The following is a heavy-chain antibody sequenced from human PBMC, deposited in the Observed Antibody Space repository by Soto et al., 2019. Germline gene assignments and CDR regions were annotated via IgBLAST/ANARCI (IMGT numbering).Heavy chain of an antibody. D-gene: IGHD5-12*01. CDR3: ATTRGYDIGEGWFDP. CDR2: TYYRSKWYN. J-gene: IGHJ5*02. Sequence: PSQTLSLTGASSGGSVSSNSAAWNWIRQSPSRGLEWLGRTYYRSKWYNDYAVSVKSRITINPDTSKNQFSLQLNSVTPEDTAVYYCATTRGYDIGEGWFDPWGQGTLVTVSS. CDR1: GGSVSSNSAA. V-gene: IGHV6-1*01.